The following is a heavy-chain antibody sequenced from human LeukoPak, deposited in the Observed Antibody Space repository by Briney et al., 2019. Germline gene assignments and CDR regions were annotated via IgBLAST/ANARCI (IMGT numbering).Heavy chain of an antibody. D-gene: IGHD3-10*01. CDR2: INHSGST. Sequence: SETLSLTCTVSGGSISNGDHYWSWIRQHPGKGLEWIGEINHSGSTNYNPSLKSRVTISVDTSKNQFSLKLSSVTAADTAVYYCARVPGKKARFDYWGQGTLVTVSS. J-gene: IGHJ4*02. V-gene: IGHV4-34*01. CDR3: ARVPGKKARFDY. CDR1: GGSISNGDHY.